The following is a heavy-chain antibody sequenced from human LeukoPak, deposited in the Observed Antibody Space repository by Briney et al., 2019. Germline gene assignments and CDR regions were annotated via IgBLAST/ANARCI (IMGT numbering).Heavy chain of an antibody. CDR3: ATYILNAGDSNWYDR. CDR2: VNRDGGEK. V-gene: IGHV3-7*01. CDR1: GFTFSNYW. Sequence: GGSLRLSCAASGFTFSNYWMNWVRQAPGKGLEAVANVNRDGGEKYYMDAVKGRFTISRDNTKNSLYLHMSSLRADDTAVYYCATYILNAGDSNWYDRWGQGTLVTVSS. J-gene: IGHJ5*02. D-gene: IGHD2-21*01.